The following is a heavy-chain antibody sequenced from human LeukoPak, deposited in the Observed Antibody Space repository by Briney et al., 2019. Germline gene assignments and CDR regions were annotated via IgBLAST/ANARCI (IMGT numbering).Heavy chain of an antibody. Sequence: GGSLRLSCAASGFTFSSYGMHWVRQAPGKGLAWVAVIWYDGSNKYYADSVKGRFTISRDNSKNTLYLQMNSLRAEDTAVYYRAKPGYGDYFDYWGQGTLVTVSS. D-gene: IGHD4-17*01. CDR3: AKPGYGDYFDY. J-gene: IGHJ4*02. CDR1: GFTFSSYG. CDR2: IWYDGSNK. V-gene: IGHV3-33*06.